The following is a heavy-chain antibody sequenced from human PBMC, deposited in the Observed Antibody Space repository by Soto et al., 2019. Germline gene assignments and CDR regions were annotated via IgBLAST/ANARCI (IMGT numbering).Heavy chain of an antibody. CDR2: ISSSGSTI. D-gene: IGHD3-22*01. V-gene: IGHV3-11*01. J-gene: IGHJ3*02. CDR1: GFTFSDYY. CDR3: ASRVAYYYDSSGYQRSDAFDI. Sequence: PGGSLRLSCAASGFTFSDYYMSWIRQAPGKGLEWVSYISSSGSTIYYADSVKGRFTISRDNAKNSLYLQMNSLRAEDTAVYYCASRVAYYYDSSGYQRSDAFDIWGQGTMVTVS.